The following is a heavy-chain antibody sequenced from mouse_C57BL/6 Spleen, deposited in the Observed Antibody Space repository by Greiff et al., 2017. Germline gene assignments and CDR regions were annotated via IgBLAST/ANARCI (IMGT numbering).Heavy chain of an antibody. V-gene: IGHV5-9*01. CDR1: GFTFSSYT. Sequence: DVKLVESGGGLVKPGGSLKLSCAASGFTFSSYTMSWVRQTPEKRLAWVATISGGGGNTSYPASVKGRFTISRDHDKTTLYLQMISLGSEETALYYCARHPLPYDYGAMDYWGQGTSVTVSS. J-gene: IGHJ4*01. CDR3: ARHPLPYDYGAMDY. CDR2: ISGGGGNT. D-gene: IGHD6-5*01.